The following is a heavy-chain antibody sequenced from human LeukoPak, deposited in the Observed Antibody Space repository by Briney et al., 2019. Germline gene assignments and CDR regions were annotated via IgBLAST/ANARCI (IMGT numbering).Heavy chain of an antibody. Sequence: SETLPLTCAVYGGSFSGYYWSWIARPPGKGLEWIGEINHSESTNHNPSLKSRVTISVDTCKNQFSLKLSSVTAADTAVYYCARGGYNWNVIYYFDYWGQGTLVTVSS. CDR1: GGSFSGYY. CDR2: INHSEST. V-gene: IGHV4-34*01. CDR3: ARGGYNWNVIYYFDY. J-gene: IGHJ4*02. D-gene: IGHD1-20*01.